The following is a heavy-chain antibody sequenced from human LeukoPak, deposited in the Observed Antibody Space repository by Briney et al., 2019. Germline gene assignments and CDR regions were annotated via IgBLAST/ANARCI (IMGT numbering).Heavy chain of an antibody. D-gene: IGHD3-22*01. Sequence: SETLSLTCTVSGGSISSYYWSWIRQPPGKGLEWIGYIYYSGSTNYNPSLKSRVTISVDTSKNQFSLKLSSVTAADTAVYYCAREVYDYDSSGRWFDPWGQGTLVTVSS. CDR1: GGSISSYY. J-gene: IGHJ5*02. V-gene: IGHV4-59*01. CDR2: IYYSGST. CDR3: AREVYDYDSSGRWFDP.